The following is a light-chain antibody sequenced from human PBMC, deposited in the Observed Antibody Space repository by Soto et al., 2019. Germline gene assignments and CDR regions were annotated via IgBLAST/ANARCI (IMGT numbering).Light chain of an antibody. Sequence: EIVLTQSPATLSVSPGERAKISCRASQSVSSYLAWYQKKPGQAPRILIYDASNRATGIPARFSGSGSGTDFNLTISRLETADFAVYECQQRSNWTLTVGGGTKVEIK. V-gene: IGKV3-11*01. J-gene: IGKJ4*01. CDR1: QSVSSY. CDR2: DAS. CDR3: QQRSNWTLT.